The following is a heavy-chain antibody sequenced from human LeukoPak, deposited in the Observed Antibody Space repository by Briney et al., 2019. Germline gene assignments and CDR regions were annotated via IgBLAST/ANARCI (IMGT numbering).Heavy chain of an antibody. Sequence: PGGSLRLSCAASGLTFSTYAMHWVRQAPGKGLEYVSGISSNGGSTYYANSVKGRFTISRDNSKNTLFLQMGCLRAEDMAVYYCARGAHYYYDRSGYYYFDYWGQGTLVTVSS. CDR3: ARGAHYYYDRSGYYYFDY. V-gene: IGHV3-64*01. D-gene: IGHD3-22*01. J-gene: IGHJ4*02. CDR2: ISSNGGST. CDR1: GLTFSTYA.